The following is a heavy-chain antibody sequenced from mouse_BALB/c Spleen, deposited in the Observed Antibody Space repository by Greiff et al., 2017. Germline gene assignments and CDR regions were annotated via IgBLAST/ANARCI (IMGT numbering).Heavy chain of an antibody. D-gene: IGHD2-10*02. CDR3: ARDASYGNYPYAMDY. CDR1: GFSLTGYG. J-gene: IGHJ4*01. CDR2: IWGDGST. Sequence: VQGVESGPGLVAPSQSLSITCTVSGFSLTGYGVNWVRQPPGKGLEWLGMIWGDGSTDYNSALKSRLSISKDNSKSQVFLKMNSLQTDDTARYYCARDASYGNYPYAMDYWGQGTSVTVSS. V-gene: IGHV2-6-7*01.